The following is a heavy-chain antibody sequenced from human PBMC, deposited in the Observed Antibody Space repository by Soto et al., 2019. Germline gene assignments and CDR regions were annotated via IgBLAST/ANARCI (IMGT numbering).Heavy chain of an antibody. CDR3: SRYRFSGTWSNLDX. Sequence: TLCITWTVSGLTISSASYHWSWIRQRTGKGLEVVGFISYNRSTYYSPSLRSRLTISFDTSRNQFSLRLTSVTAADTAVYYCSRYRFSGTWSNLDXWGQGAPVTVSX. J-gene: IGHJ4*02. D-gene: IGHD6-13*01. CDR1: GLTISSASYH. CDR2: ISYNRST. V-gene: IGHV4-31*02.